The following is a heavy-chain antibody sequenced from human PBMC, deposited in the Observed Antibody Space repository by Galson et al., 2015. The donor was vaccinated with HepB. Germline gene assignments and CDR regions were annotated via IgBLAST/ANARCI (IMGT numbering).Heavy chain of an antibody. V-gene: IGHV3-30*02. Sequence: SLRLSCAASGFTFSSYGMHWVRQAPGKGLEWVAFIRYDGSNKYYADSVKGRFTISRDNSKNTLYLQMNSLRAEDAAVYYCLVVVTAINEIDYWGQGALVTVSS. D-gene: IGHD2-21*02. CDR1: GFTFSSYG. CDR3: LVVVTAINEIDY. CDR2: IRYDGSNK. J-gene: IGHJ4*02.